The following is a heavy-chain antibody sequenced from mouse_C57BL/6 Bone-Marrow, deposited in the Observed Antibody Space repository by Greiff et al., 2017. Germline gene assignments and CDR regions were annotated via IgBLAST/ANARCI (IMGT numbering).Heavy chain of an antibody. CDR2: ISNGGGST. CDR3: ASMDYDYWYFDV. J-gene: IGHJ1*03. V-gene: IGHV5-12*01. D-gene: IGHD2-4*01. CDR1: GFTFSDYY. Sequence: EVKLMESGGGLVQPGGSLKLSCAASGFTFSDYYMYWVRQTPEKRLEWVAYISNGGGSTYYPDTVKGRFTISRDNAKNTLYLQMSRLKSEDTAMYYCASMDYDYWYFDVWGTGTTVTVSS.